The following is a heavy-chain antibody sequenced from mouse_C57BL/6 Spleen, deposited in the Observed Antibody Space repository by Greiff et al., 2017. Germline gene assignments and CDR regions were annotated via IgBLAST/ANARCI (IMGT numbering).Heavy chain of an antibody. J-gene: IGHJ4*01. CDR3: ARSSLRDYAMDY. CDR1: GFTFSDYY. CDR2: ISTGGGST. D-gene: IGHD1-1*01. V-gene: IGHV5-12*01. Sequence: EVKLVESGGGLVQPGGSLKLSCAASGFTFSDYYMYWVRQTPEKRLEWVAYISTGGGSTYYPDTVKGRFTISRDNAKNTLYLQMGRLKSEDTAMYYCARSSLRDYAMDYWGQGTSVTVSS.